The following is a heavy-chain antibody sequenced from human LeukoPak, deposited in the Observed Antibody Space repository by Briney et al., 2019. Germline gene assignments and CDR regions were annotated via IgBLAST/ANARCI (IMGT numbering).Heavy chain of an antibody. Sequence: SVKVSCKASGGTFSSYAVSWVRQAPGQGLEWMGRIIPIFGTANYAQKFQGRVTITTDESTSTAYMELSSLRSEDTAVYYCARDVHSSGWYQFDYWGQGTLVTVSS. CDR2: IIPIFGTA. V-gene: IGHV1-69*05. D-gene: IGHD6-19*01. CDR1: GGTFSSYA. CDR3: ARDVHSSGWYQFDY. J-gene: IGHJ4*02.